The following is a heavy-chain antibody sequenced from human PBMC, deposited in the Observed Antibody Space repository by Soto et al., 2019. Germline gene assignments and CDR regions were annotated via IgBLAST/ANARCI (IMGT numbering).Heavy chain of an antibody. CDR3: ARDFVVGGPTINYYYGMDV. V-gene: IGHV3-66*01. CDR2: IYSAGNT. D-gene: IGHD1-26*01. J-gene: IGHJ6*02. CDR1: GFPFSSYS. Sequence: PGGSLSLSCAASGFPFSSYSMSWVRQAPGKGLEWISIIYSAGNTYYADSVKGRFTISRDNSKNTLYLQMNSLGAEDTAVYYCARDFVVGGPTINYYYGMDVWGQGTTVTVS.